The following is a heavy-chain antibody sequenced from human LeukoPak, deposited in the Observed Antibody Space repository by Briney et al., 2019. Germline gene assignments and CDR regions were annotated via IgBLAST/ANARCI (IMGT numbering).Heavy chain of an antibody. CDR3: ARDRWGYQLPWFDP. CDR2: ISSSSSTI. D-gene: IGHD2-2*01. CDR1: GFTFSSYN. J-gene: IGHJ5*02. Sequence: GGSLRLSCAASGFTFSSYNMNWVRQAPGKGLEWVSYISSSSSTIYYVDSVKGRFTISRDNAKNSLYLQMNSLRDEDAAVYYCARDRWGYQLPWFDPWGQGTLVTVSS. V-gene: IGHV3-48*02.